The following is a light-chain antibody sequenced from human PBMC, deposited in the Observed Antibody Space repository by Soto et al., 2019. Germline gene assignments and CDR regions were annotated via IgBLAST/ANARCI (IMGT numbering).Light chain of an antibody. Sequence: EIVLTQSPATLSLSPGDRAILSCRASQSISSALAWYQQKPGQAPRLLIYDASDRATGIPARFSGSRYGTDFTLTISSLEPEDFAVYCCQQRSDWLTFGGGTGVEIK. CDR1: QSISSA. J-gene: IGKJ4*01. CDR3: QQRSDWLT. CDR2: DAS. V-gene: IGKV3-11*01.